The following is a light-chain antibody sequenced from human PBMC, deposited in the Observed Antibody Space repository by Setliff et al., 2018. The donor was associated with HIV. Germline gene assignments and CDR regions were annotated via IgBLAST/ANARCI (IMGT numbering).Light chain of an antibody. J-gene: IGLJ2*01. Sequence: QSVLTQPASMSGSPGQSITISCTGTSSDVGGYNFVSWYQHHPGKAPKLMIYEVNKRPSGVSNRFSGSKSGNTASLRISGLQADDEADYYCCSYAGSSTGVFGGGNKVTVL. CDR1: SSDVGGYNF. CDR3: CSYAGSSTGV. V-gene: IGLV2-23*02. CDR2: EVN.